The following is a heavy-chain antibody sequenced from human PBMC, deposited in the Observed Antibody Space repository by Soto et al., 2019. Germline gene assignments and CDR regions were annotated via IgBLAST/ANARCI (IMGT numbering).Heavy chain of an antibody. D-gene: IGHD1-26*01. J-gene: IGHJ1*01. CDR3: AKEGWELQRNAEFFQH. Sequence: PGGSLRLSCAASGFTFSSYDMHWVRQAPGKGLEWVAVISYDGSNKYYADSVKGRFTISRDNSKNTLYLQMNSLRAEDTAVYYCAKEGWELQRNAEFFQHWGQGTLVTVYS. CDR1: GFTFSSYD. CDR2: ISYDGSNK. V-gene: IGHV3-30*18.